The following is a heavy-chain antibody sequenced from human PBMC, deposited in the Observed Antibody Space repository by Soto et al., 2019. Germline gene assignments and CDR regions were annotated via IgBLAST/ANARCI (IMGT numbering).Heavy chain of an antibody. CDR2: IYSGGST. Sequence: EVQLVESGGGLVEPGGSLRLSCAASGFTVSTKYMSCVRQAPGKGLEWVSVIYSGGSTFYADSVRGRFTISRDNSKNTVNLQMNSLRAEDTAVYYCAGDPWAADYWGQGTLVTVSS. J-gene: IGHJ4*02. CDR1: GFTVSTKY. V-gene: IGHV3-66*01. CDR3: AGDPWAADY. D-gene: IGHD3-16*01.